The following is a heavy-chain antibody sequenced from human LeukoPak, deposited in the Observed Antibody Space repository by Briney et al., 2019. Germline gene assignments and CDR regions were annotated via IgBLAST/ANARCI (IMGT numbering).Heavy chain of an antibody. Sequence: GGSLRLSCAASGFTFSSYAMHWVRQAPGKGLEWVAVISYDGSNKYYADSAKGRFTISRDNSKNTLYLQMNSLRAEDTAVYYCARSHISDYWGQGTLVTVSS. CDR2: ISYDGSNK. J-gene: IGHJ4*02. CDR3: ARSHISDY. V-gene: IGHV3-30-3*01. D-gene: IGHD2-21*01. CDR1: GFTFSSYA.